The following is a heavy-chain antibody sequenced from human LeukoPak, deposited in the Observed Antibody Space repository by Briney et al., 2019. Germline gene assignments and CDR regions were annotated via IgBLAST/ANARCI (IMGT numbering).Heavy chain of an antibody. CDR2: ISSGGST. CDR1: GFTVSSNY. D-gene: IGHD3-10*01. V-gene: IGHV3-53*01. J-gene: IGHJ5*02. Sequence: GGSLRLSCGVSGFTVSSNYMSWVRQASGKGLEWVSVISSGGSTHYADSVKGRFTISRDNSKNTLYLQMNSLSVEDTAVYYCARNLPERSKLITMIRGVRSWFDPWGQGTLVTVSS. CDR3: ARNLPERSKLITMIRGVRSWFDP.